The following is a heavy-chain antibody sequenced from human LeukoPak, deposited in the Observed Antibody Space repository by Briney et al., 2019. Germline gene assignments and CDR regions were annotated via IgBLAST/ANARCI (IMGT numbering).Heavy chain of an antibody. D-gene: IGHD4-17*01. CDR3: SSLPTVTTGGYYFDY. CDR1: GFTVSSNY. Sequence: PGGSLRLSCAASGFTVSSNYMSWVRQAPGEGLGWVSVIYSGGSTYYADSVKGRFTISRDNSKNTLYLQMNSLRAEDTAVYYCSSLPTVTTGGYYFDYWGQGTLVTVSS. J-gene: IGHJ4*02. CDR2: IYSGGST. V-gene: IGHV3-66*01.